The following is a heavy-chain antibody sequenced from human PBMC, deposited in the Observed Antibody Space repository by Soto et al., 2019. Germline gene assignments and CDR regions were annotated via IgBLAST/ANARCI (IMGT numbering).Heavy chain of an antibody. V-gene: IGHV3-33*01. J-gene: IGHJ4*02. CDR1: GFPFTSFG. CDR3: ARDMANFDHPDYESHG. CDR2: ISSNGVYK. Sequence: GGSLTLSCTASGFPFTSFGMHWVRPAPGKGLEWVAVISSNGVYKFYVDSVKGRFTISRDNSKNTLSLQMTRLRAEDTAVYYCARDMANFDHPDYESHGWGQGSLVPVSS. D-gene: IGHD3-16*01.